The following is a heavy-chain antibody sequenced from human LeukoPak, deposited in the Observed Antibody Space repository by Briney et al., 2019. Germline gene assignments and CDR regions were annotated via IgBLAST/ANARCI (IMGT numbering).Heavy chain of an antibody. V-gene: IGHV1-2*02. CDR2: INPNSGGT. CDR3: ARVVDYSNYYFDY. D-gene: IGHD4-11*01. J-gene: IGHJ4*02. CDR1: RYTFTGYY. Sequence: ASVKVSCKASRYTFTGYYMHWVRQAPGQGLEWMGWINPNSGGTNYAQKFQGRVTMTRDTSISTAYMELSRLRSDDTAVYYCARVVDYSNYYFDYWGQGTLVTVSS.